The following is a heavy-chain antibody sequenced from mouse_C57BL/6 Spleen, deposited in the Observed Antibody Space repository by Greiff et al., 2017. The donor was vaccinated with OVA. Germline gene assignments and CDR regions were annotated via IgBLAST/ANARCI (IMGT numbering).Heavy chain of an antibody. CDR1: GYTFTSYW. V-gene: IGHV1-55*01. J-gene: IGHJ4*01. D-gene: IGHD6-1*01. CDR3: LCSVDWARDMDY. Sequence: QVQLQQPGAELVKPGASVKMSCKASGYTFTSYWITWVKQRPGQGLEWIGDIYPGSGSTNYNEKFKSKATLTVDTSSSTAYMQLSSLTSKDSAVNYCLCSVDWARDMDYWGQGTSVTVSS. CDR2: IYPGSGST.